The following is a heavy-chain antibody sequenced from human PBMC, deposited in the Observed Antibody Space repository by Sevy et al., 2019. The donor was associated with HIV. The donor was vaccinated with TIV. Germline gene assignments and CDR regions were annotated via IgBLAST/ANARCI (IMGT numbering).Heavy chain of an antibody. CDR2: ISSTSTYI. D-gene: IGHD3-22*01. CDR1: GFTLSSYS. Sequence: GESLKISCAASGFTLSSYSMNWVRQAPGKGLEWVSSISSTSTYIYYADSVKGRVTISRDNAKNSLFLQMNSLRAEDTAVYYCARGYHYDSSGYYSGDAFDVWGQRTMVTVSS. J-gene: IGHJ3*01. V-gene: IGHV3-21*01. CDR3: ARGYHYDSSGYYSGDAFDV.